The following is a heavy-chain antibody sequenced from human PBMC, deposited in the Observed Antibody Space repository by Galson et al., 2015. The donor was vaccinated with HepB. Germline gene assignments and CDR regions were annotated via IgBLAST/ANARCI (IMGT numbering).Heavy chain of an antibody. CDR1: GFTFSSYG. J-gene: IGHJ5*02. CDR2: ISYDGSNK. D-gene: IGHD2-2*01. V-gene: IGHV3-30*03. CDR3: ARQGYCTATTCYRWFVP. Sequence: SLRLSCAASGFTFSSYGMHWVRQAPGKGLEWVAVISYDGSNKYYADSVKGRFTISRDNSKNTLYLQVNSLRAEDTAVYYCARQGYCTATTCYRWFVPWDQGTQVPVSS.